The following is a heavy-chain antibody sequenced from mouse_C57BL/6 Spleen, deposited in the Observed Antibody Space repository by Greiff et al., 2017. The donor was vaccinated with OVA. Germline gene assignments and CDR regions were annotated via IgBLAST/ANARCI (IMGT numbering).Heavy chain of an antibody. V-gene: IGHV1-69*01. CDR3: ARGGYGSRYFDV. J-gene: IGHJ1*03. Sequence: QVQLQQPGTELVKPGASVKLSCKASGYTFTSYWMHWVKQRPGQGLEWIGEIDPSDSYTNYNQKFKGKSTLTVDKSSSPAYMQLSSLTSEDSAVYYCARGGYGSRYFDVWGTGTTVTVSS. CDR1: GYTFTSYW. D-gene: IGHD1-1*01. CDR2: IDPSDSYT.